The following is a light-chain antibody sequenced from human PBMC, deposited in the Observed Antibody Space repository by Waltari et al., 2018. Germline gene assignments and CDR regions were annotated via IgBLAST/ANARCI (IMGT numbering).Light chain of an antibody. CDR1: DSNLGNNI. V-gene: IGLV1-44*01. Sequence: QSVLTQSPSASGTPGQRATISCSGSDSNLGNNIVHWYQQFPGTAPKLLIHRDNQRPSGVPDRFSGSKSGTSASLAISGLQSEDEAIYFCAVWDDSLNGWVFGGGTKVTVL. CDR2: RDN. J-gene: IGLJ3*02. CDR3: AVWDDSLNGWV.